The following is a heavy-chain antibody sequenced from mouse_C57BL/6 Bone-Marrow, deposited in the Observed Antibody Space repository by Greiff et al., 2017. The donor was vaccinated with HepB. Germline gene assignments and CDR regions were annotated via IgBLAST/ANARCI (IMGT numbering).Heavy chain of an antibody. Sequence: EVQLQQSGPVLVKPGASVKMSCKASGYTFTDYYMNWVKQSHGKSLEWIGVINPYNGGTSYNQKFKGKATLTVDKSSSTAYMELNSLTSEDSAVYYCARCITTVVELGGAMDYWGQGTSVTVSS. CDR2: INPYNGGT. D-gene: IGHD1-1*01. J-gene: IGHJ4*01. CDR1: GYTFTDYY. V-gene: IGHV1-19*01. CDR3: ARCITTVVELGGAMDY.